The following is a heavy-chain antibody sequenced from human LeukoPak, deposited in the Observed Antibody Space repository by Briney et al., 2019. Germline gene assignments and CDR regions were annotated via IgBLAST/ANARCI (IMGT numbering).Heavy chain of an antibody. CDR2: INHSGST. V-gene: IGHV4-34*01. J-gene: IGHJ4*02. Sequence: PSETRSLTCAVYGGSFSGYYWSWIRQPPGKGLEWIGEINHSGSTNYNPSLKSRVTISVDTSKNQFSLKLSSVTAADTAVYYCASLLAFDYWGQGTLVTVSS. CDR3: ASLLAFDY. CDR1: GGSFSGYY.